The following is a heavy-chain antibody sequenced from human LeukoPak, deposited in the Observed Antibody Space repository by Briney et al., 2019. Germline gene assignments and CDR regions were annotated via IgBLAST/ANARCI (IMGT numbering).Heavy chain of an antibody. CDR2: ISLSGRT. CDR1: GGSISRTNW. V-gene: IGHV4-4*02. Sequence: PSETLSLTCDVSGGSISRTNWWSWVRQSPGQGLEWIGEISLSGRTNYNPSLQSRVTMSLDESKNQLSLDLASVTAADTAVYYCSRESGAFSLFGFWGQGTLVTVHS. J-gene: IGHJ4*02. D-gene: IGHD1-26*01. CDR3: SRESGAFSLFGF.